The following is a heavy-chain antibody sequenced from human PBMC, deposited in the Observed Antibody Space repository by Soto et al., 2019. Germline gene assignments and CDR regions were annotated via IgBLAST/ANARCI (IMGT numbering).Heavy chain of an antibody. V-gene: IGHV3-23*01. D-gene: IGHD4-17*01. J-gene: IGHJ4*02. Sequence: EVRLLESGGGLVQPGGSLRLSCAASGFTFSSYAMSWVSQAPGKGLEWVSAISGSGGSTYYADSVKGRFTISRDNSNNTLYLQMTSRRAEDTVVYYCANVIYGYYGNFEVDYWGQGNLVNVSS. CDR2: ISGSGGST. CDR3: ANVIYGYYGNFEVDY. CDR1: GFTFSSYA.